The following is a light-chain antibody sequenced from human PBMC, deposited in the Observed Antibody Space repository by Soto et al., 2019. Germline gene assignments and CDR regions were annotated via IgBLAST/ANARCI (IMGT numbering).Light chain of an antibody. CDR1: QSLTNS. Sequence: EIVLTQSPATLSLSPGERATLSCRASQSLTNSFIAWYQQKPGQAPRLLMYGASTRADGIPARFTGSGSGTEFTLTISSLQSEDFAVYYCQQYHIWPPWTSGQGTKVDIK. V-gene: IGKV3-15*01. CDR3: QQYHIWPPWT. CDR2: GAS. J-gene: IGKJ1*01.